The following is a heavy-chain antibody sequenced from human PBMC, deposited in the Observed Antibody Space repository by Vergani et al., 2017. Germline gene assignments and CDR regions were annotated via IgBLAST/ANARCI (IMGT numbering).Heavy chain of an antibody. J-gene: IGHJ6*02. D-gene: IGHD4-17*01. CDR1: GFSLSTTAMR. CDR3: TRSTTVTTPYGMDV. CDR2: IDWDADK. V-gene: IGHV2-70*04. Sequence: QVTLKESGPALVRPTQTLTLTCTFSGFSLSTTAMRVSWIRQPPGKALEWLARIDWDADKFYSTSLKTRLSISKDTSKNQVVLTMTNMDPVDTATYYCTRSTTVTTPYGMDVWGQGTTVTVSS.